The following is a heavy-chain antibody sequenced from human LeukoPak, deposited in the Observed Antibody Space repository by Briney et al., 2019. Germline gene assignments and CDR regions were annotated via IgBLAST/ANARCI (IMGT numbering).Heavy chain of an antibody. CDR2: ISGSGGST. D-gene: IGHD6-19*01. Sequence: SGGSLRLSCAASGFTFSSYAMSWVRQAPGKGLEWVSAISGSGGSTYYADSVKGRFTISRDNSKNTLYLQMNSLRAEDTAVYYCAKVLTPYSSGWYISYFDYWGQGTLVTVSS. CDR3: AKVLTPYSSGWYISYFDY. V-gene: IGHV3-23*01. CDR1: GFTFSSYA. J-gene: IGHJ4*02.